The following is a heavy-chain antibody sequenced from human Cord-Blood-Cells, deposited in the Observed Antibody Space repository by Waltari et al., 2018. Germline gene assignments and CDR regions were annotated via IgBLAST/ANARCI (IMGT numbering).Heavy chain of an antibody. D-gene: IGHD3-10*01. V-gene: IGHV4-39*01. Sequence: QLQLQESGPGLVKPSETLSLTCTVSGGSISSSSYYWGWFRQPPGKGLEWIGSINYSGGTYNNPSFKSRVTISVDTSKNQFSLKLSSVTAADTAVYYCARRFVWFDPWGQGTLVTVSS. CDR3: ARRFVWFDP. CDR2: INYSGGT. J-gene: IGHJ5*02. CDR1: GGSISSSSYY.